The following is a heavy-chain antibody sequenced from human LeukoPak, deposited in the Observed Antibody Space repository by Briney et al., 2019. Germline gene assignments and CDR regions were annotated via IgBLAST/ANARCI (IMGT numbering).Heavy chain of an antibody. D-gene: IGHD3-10*01. CDR3: AKRFYGSGSFYGD. Sequence: GGSLRLSCAAPGFTFSSYAMSWVRQAPGKGLEWVSAISHTGSDTYYADSVKDRFSISRDNSKNTLYLQMNSLRAEDTALYYCAKRFYGSGSFYGDWGRGTLVTVSS. CDR1: GFTFSSYA. J-gene: IGHJ4*02. CDR2: ISHTGSDT. V-gene: IGHV3-23*01.